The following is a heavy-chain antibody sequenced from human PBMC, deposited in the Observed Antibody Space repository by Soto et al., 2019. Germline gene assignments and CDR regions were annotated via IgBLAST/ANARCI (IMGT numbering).Heavy chain of an antibody. V-gene: IGHV3-21*01. Sequence: GGSLRLSCAASGFIFSDYSMDWVRQAPGKGLEWVASISSTSTYISYADSVRGRVTISRDNAKNSLYLQMNSLTAEDTAVYYCARDGRGSSFIFYFDYWGQGTLVTVSS. CDR1: GFIFSDYS. D-gene: IGHD1-26*01. J-gene: IGHJ4*02. CDR3: ARDGRGSSFIFYFDY. CDR2: ISSTSTYI.